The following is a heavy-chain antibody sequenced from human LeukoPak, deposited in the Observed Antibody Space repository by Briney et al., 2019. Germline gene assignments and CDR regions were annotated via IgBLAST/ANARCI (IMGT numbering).Heavy chain of an antibody. CDR3: ARDSRGTTFDY. V-gene: IGHV3-7*01. Sequence: PGGSLRLSCEVSGFSFSTYWMSWVRQAPGKGLEWVGQTNEHETEKYYGDAVRGRFTIYRDNAKNSLYLQMNSLRPGDTAVYYCARDSRGTTFDYWGQGTLVTVSS. D-gene: IGHD3-16*01. CDR1: GFSFSTYW. J-gene: IGHJ4*02. CDR2: TNEHETEK.